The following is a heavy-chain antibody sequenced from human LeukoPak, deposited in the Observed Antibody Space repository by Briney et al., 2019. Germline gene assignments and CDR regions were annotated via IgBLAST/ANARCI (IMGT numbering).Heavy chain of an antibody. D-gene: IGHD3-10*01. J-gene: IGHJ4*02. CDR2: MNPNSDNP. V-gene: IGHV1-8*03. CDR1: GYTFTSYD. Sequence: GASVKVSCKASGYTFTSYDINWVRQATGQGLEWMGWMNPNSDNPGYAQKFQGRVTITRNTSISTAYMELSSLRSEDTAVYYCARYDGGSGPFDYWGQGTLVTVSS. CDR3: ARYDGGSGPFDY.